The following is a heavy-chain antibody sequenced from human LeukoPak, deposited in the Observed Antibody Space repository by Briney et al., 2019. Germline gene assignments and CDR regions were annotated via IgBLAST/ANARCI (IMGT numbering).Heavy chain of an antibody. D-gene: IGHD3-10*01. CDR2: VGSSSTSI. CDR3: AKDTNVLLWFGDSFDY. V-gene: IGHV3-48*01. Sequence: GGSLRLSCAASGFTFSSYSMGWVLQVPGKGLERLSYVGSSSTSIYYADSVKGQFTISRDNAKNSLYLQMNSLRVEDTAVYYCAKDTNVLLWFGDSFDYWGQGTLVTVSS. J-gene: IGHJ4*02. CDR1: GFTFSSYS.